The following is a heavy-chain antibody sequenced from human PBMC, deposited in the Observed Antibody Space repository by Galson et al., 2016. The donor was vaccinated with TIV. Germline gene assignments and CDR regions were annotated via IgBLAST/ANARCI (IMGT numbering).Heavy chain of an antibody. Sequence: WIGWVRQMPGKGLEWMGIIYPGDSETRYSPSFQGQVTISADKSISTAYLQWSSLKASDTAMYYCAREGGTAIGPPFDCWGQGTLVTVSS. J-gene: IGHJ4*02. CDR1: W. D-gene: IGHD2-21*02. CDR2: IYPGDSET. V-gene: IGHV5-51*01. CDR3: AREGGTAIGPPFDC.